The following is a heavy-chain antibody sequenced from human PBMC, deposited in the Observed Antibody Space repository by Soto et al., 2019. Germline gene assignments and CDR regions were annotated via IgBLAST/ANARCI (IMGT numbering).Heavy chain of an antibody. CDR1: GYTFTRYD. CDR3: ARCGSSSSNYYGMDV. D-gene: IGHD6-6*01. J-gene: IGHJ6*02. CDR2: MNPNSGNT. V-gene: IGHV1-8*01. Sequence: VASVKASCKASGYTFTRYDINWVRQATEQGLEWTGWMNPNSGNTGYAQKFQGRVTMTRNTSISTAYMELSSLRSEDTAVYYCARCGSSSSNYYGMDVWGQGTTVTVSS.